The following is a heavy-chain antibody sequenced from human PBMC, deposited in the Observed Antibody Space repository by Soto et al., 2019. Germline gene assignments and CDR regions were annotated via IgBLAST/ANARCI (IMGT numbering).Heavy chain of an antibody. J-gene: IGHJ4*02. CDR1: GGSISSYY. D-gene: IGHD3-9*01. CDR3: ARLPYYDILTGAYYFDY. V-gene: IGHV4-59*08. CDR2: IYYSGST. Sequence: QVQLQESGPGLVKPSETLSLTCTVSGGSISSYYWSWIRQPPGKGLEWIGYIYYSGSTNYNPSLQSRVTISVDTSKNQFSLKLSSVTAADTAVYYCARLPYYDILTGAYYFDYWGQGTLVTVSS.